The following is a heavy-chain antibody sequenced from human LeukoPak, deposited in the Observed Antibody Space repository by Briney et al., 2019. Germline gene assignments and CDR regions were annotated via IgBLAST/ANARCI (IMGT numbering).Heavy chain of an antibody. CDR2: IYYSGST. V-gene: IGHV4-39*07. Sequence: SETLSLTCTVSGGSISSSSYYWGWIRQPPGKGLEWIGSIYYSGSTYYNPSLKSRVTISVDTSKNQFSLKLSSVTAADTAVYYCARVGNRGSYLPFDYWGQGTLVTVSS. CDR3: ARVGNRGSYLPFDY. D-gene: IGHD1-26*01. CDR1: GGSISSSSYY. J-gene: IGHJ4*02.